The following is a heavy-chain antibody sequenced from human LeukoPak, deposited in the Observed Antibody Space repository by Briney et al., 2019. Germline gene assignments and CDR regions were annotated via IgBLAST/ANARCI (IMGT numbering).Heavy chain of an antibody. J-gene: IGHJ4*02. Sequence: QPGGSLRLSCAASGFTFSSYAVSWVRQAPGEGLEWVSAISGSGGSTYYADSVKGRFTISRDNSKNTPYLQMNSLRAEDTAVYYCAKEGGELRYFDWLATHGDYWGQGTLVTVSS. V-gene: IGHV3-23*01. CDR2: ISGSGGST. CDR1: GFTFSSYA. CDR3: AKEGGELRYFDWLATHGDY. D-gene: IGHD3-9*01.